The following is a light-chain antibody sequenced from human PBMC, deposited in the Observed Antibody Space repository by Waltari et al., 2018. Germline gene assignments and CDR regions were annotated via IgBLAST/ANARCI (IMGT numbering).Light chain of an antibody. V-gene: IGLV6-57*02. CDR1: SGSIASNY. CDR2: EDN. Sequence: NFMLTQPHSVSESPGKTVTISCTGSSGSIASNYVQWYQQRPGRAPTPVIFEDNQRPAGFPVRFSGSIDSSSNSASLTISGLKTEDEADYYCQSYDTSNHGVFGGGTKLTVL. J-gene: IGLJ2*01. CDR3: QSYDTSNHGV.